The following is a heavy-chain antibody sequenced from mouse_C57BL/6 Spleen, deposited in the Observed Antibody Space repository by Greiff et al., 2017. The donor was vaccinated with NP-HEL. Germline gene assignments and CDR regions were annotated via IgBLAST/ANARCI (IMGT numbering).Heavy chain of an antibody. D-gene: IGHD3-3*01. CDR1: GYTFTSYW. Sequence: QVQLQQPGAELVMPGASVKLSCKASGYTFTSYWMHWVKQRPGQGLEWIGEIDPSDSYTNYNQKFKGKSTLTVDKSSSTAYMKLSSLTSEDSAVYCCARIGDGYAMDYWGKGTSVTVSS. V-gene: IGHV1-69*01. CDR2: IDPSDSYT. CDR3: ARIGDGYAMDY. J-gene: IGHJ4*01.